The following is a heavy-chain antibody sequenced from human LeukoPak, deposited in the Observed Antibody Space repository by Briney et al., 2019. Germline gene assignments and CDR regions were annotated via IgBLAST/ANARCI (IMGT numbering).Heavy chain of an antibody. J-gene: IGHJ6*03. CDR1: GGSFSGYY. Sequence: SETLSLTCAVYGGSFSGYYWSWIRQPPGKGLEWIGEINHSGSTNYNPSLKSRVTISVDTSKNQFSLKLSSVTAADTAVYYCARQHYYYYYMDVWGKGTTVTISS. CDR2: INHSGST. CDR3: ARQHYYYYYMDV. V-gene: IGHV4-34*01.